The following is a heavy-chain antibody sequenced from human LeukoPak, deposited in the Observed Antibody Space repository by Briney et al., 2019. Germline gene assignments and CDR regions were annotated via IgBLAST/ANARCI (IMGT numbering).Heavy chain of an antibody. CDR1: GGSISSYY. CDR3: ATNRAGTYDRPFDI. J-gene: IGHJ3*02. Sequence: SETLSLTCTVSGGSISSYYWSWIRQPPGKGLEWIGYIYYSGSTNSNASLKSRVTISIDTSRNNLSLKLSSVTATDTAVYFCATNRAGTYDRPFDIWGQGTMVTVSS. CDR2: IYYSGST. V-gene: IGHV4-59*08. D-gene: IGHD1-26*01.